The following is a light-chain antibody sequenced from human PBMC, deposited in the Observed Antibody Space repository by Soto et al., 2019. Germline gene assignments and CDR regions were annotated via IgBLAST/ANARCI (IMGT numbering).Light chain of an antibody. Sequence: EIVMTQSPATVPASPGERVTLSCRASQSVNSDLAWYQQTPGQAPRPLIYDASTRAAGVPARFSGSGSGTEFTLTISSLQSEDFALYYCQQYSQWPLYTFDQGTKVDIK. CDR2: DAS. CDR1: QSVNSD. V-gene: IGKV3-15*01. CDR3: QQYSQWPLYT. J-gene: IGKJ2*01.